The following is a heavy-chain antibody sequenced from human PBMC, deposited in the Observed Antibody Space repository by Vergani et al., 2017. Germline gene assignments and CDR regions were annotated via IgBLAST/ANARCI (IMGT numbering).Heavy chain of an antibody. V-gene: IGHV3-23*01. D-gene: IGHD3-16*01. CDR1: GFTFSSYA. CDR2: IGGSGGSP. J-gene: IGHJ4*02. CDR3: AKAPGVYYDYVWRSYRPGYFYY. Sequence: EVQLLESGGGLVQPGGSLRLSCAASGFTFSSYAMSWVRPAPGKGLEWVSDIGGSGGSPYDADSVKRRFTISRDNAKKTQYLQMNSLRAEDTAVYYRAKAPGVYYDYVWRSYRPGYFYYWGQGSLVTVSS.